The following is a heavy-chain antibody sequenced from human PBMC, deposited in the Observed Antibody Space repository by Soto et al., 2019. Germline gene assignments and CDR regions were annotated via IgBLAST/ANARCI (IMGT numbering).Heavy chain of an antibody. CDR3: AVGGNYLSMDV. J-gene: IGHJ6*02. D-gene: IGHD4-4*01. CDR1: GYTFTSYF. Sequence: QVQLVQSGAEVKKPGASVKVSCKASGYTFTSYFMHWWRLAPGQGLEWMGIINPDGGGTSYAQQFQGRVIMTRDTSTSTVYMEMSSLRSEDTAVYYCAVGGNYLSMDVWGQGTTVTVSS. V-gene: IGHV1-46*01. CDR2: INPDGGGT.